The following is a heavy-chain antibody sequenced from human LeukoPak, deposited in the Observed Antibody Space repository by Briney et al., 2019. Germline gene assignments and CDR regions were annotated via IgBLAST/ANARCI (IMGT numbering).Heavy chain of an antibody. V-gene: IGHV4-59*01. D-gene: IGHD2-2*01. CDR3: ARPQTMGSSSPLGY. CDR1: GGSISSYY. Sequence: SETLSLTCTVSGGSISSYYWIWSRQPPGKGLEWIGDIYYSGRTNYNPSLKSRVTTSLDTSKNQISLKLSSVTAADTAVYYCARPQTMGSSSPLGYWGQGTLVADPS. J-gene: IGHJ4*02. CDR2: IYYSGRT.